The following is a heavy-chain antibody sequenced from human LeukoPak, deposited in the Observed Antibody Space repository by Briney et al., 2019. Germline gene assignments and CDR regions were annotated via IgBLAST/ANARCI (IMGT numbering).Heavy chain of an antibody. Sequence: GGSLRLSCAASGFTFSSYGMHWVRQAPGKGLEWVAVISYDGSNKYYADSVKGRFTISRDNSKNTLYLQMNSLRAEDTAVYYCAKDRQLLWFGELLSPPDYWGQGTLVTVSS. J-gene: IGHJ4*02. CDR3: AKDRQLLWFGELLSPPDY. CDR2: ISYDGSNK. V-gene: IGHV3-30*18. D-gene: IGHD3-10*01. CDR1: GFTFSSYG.